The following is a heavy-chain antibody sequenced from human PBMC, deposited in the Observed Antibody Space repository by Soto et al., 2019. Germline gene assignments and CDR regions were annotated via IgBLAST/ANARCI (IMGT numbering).Heavy chain of an antibody. CDR1: GFTFSSYG. D-gene: IGHD3-22*01. CDR2: IWYDGSNK. V-gene: IGHV3-33*01. J-gene: IGHJ4*02. Sequence: GGSLRLSCAASGFTFSSYGMHWVRQAPGKGLEWVAVIWYDGSNKYYADSVKGRFTISRDNSKNTLYLQMNSLRAEDTAVYYCARDRDYDSSGYYLGYWGQGTLVTVSS. CDR3: ARDRDYDSSGYYLGY.